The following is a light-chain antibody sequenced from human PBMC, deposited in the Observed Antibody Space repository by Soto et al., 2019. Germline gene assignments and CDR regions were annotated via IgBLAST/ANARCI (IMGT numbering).Light chain of an antibody. V-gene: IGKV3-15*01. CDR3: QQYNNWPPLT. Sequence: EIVMTQSPATLSVSPGERATLSCRASQSVSSNLAWYQQKPGQAPRLLIYGASTRATGIPARFSGSGSGTEFTLTISRLQSEDFAVYYCQQYNNWPPLTVGGGTKVEI. J-gene: IGKJ4*01. CDR2: GAS. CDR1: QSVSSN.